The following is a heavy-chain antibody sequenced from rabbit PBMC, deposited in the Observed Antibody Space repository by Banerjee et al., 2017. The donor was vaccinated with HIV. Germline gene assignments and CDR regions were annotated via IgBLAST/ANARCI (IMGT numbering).Heavy chain of an antibody. CDR2: IYTGSSGST. Sequence: QEQLEESGGDLVKPEGSLTLTCTASGFSFSNKYVMCWVRQAPGKGLEWIGIIYTGSSGSTSYASWAKGRFTISRTSSTTVALQMTSLTAADTATYFCARDLTGVIGWNFNLWGPGTLVTVS. J-gene: IGHJ4*01. CDR1: GFSFSNKYV. V-gene: IGHV1S45*01. D-gene: IGHD1-1*01. CDR3: ARDLTGVIGWNFNL.